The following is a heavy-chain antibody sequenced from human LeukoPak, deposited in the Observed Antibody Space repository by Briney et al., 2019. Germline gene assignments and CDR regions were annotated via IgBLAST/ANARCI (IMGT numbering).Heavy chain of an antibody. CDR2: INPNSGGT. D-gene: IGHD3-10*01. CDR3: ASWYYGSGSYLNYYYGMDV. V-gene: IGHV1-2*02. Sequence: GASVKVSCKASGYTFTGYYMHWVRQAPGQGLEGMGWINPNSGGTNYAQKFQGRVTMTRDTSSSTAYMELSRLRSDDTAVYYCASWYYGSGSYLNYYYGMDVWGQGTTVTVPS. J-gene: IGHJ6*02. CDR1: GYTFTGYY.